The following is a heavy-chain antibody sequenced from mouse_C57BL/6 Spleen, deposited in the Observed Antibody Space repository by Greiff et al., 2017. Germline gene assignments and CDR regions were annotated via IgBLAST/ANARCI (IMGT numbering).Heavy chain of an antibody. V-gene: IGHV1-26*01. CDR2: INPNNGGT. CDR3: ARLLYYYGSSPFAY. Sequence: VQLQQSGPELVKPGASVKISCKASGYTFTDYYMNWVKQSHGKSLEWIGDINPNNGGTSYNQKFKGKATLTVDKSSSTAYMELRSLTSEDSAVYYCARLLYYYGSSPFAYWGQGTLVTVSA. J-gene: IGHJ3*01. CDR1: GYTFTDYY. D-gene: IGHD1-1*01.